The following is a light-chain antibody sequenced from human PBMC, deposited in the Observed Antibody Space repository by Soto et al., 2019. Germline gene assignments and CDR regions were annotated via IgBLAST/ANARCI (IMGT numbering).Light chain of an antibody. CDR3: AAWDHSLNGVV. Sequence: QAVVTQPPSASGTPGQRVTISCSGSSSNIGSNAVNWYRQLPGTAPKLLIYSNSQRPSGVPDRFSGSKSGTSASLAISGLQSEDEADYYCAAWDHSLNGVVFGGGTKLTVL. J-gene: IGLJ2*01. CDR2: SNS. CDR1: SSNIGSNA. V-gene: IGLV1-44*01.